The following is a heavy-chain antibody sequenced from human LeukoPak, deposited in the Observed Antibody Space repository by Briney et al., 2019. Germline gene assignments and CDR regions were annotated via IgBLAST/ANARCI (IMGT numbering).Heavy chain of an antibody. V-gene: IGHV3-11*01. D-gene: IGHD5-18*01. CDR3: ARAPPLTVETAAPRVEEVLDF. CDR2: ISSSGSTI. J-gene: IGHJ3*01. Sequence: GGSLRLSCAASGFTFSDYYMSWIRQAPGKGLEWVSYISSSGSTIYYADSVKGRFTISRDNAKNSLYLQMNSLRAEATAVYYCARAPPLTVETAAPRVEEVLDFWGKGPRSPSLQ. CDR1: GFTFSDYY.